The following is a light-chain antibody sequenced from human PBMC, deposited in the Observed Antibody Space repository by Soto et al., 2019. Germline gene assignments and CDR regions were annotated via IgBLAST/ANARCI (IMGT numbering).Light chain of an antibody. V-gene: IGLV1-47*01. CDR3: AAWDDSLSGWV. CDR1: RSNIGRDY. J-gene: IGLJ3*02. Sequence: QSVLTQTPSASGAPGQRVTISCSGTRSNIGRDYVYWFQQLPGTAPKLLVYTTNQRASGVPDRFSGSKSGTSASLAINGLRSEDEADYYCAAWDDSLSGWVFGGGTKLTVL. CDR2: TTN.